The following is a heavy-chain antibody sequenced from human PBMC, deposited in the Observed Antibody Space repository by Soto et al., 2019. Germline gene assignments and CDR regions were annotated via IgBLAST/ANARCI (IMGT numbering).Heavy chain of an antibody. CDR3: ARDPGGYCSGGSCNQDY. CDR1: GGTFSSYA. Sequence: QVQLVQSGAEVKKPGSSVKVSCKASGGTFSSYAISWVRQAPGQGLEWMGGIIPIFGTANYAQKFQGRVTITADESTSTAYRELSSLRSEDTAVYYCARDPGGYCSGGSCNQDYWGQGTLVTVSS. CDR2: IIPIFGTA. D-gene: IGHD2-15*01. J-gene: IGHJ4*02. V-gene: IGHV1-69*01.